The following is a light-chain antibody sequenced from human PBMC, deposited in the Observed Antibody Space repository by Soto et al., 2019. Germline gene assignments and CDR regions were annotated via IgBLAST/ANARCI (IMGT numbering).Light chain of an antibody. V-gene: IGKV3-15*01. J-gene: IGKJ3*01. CDR1: QSVSSN. CDR3: QQYNNWPLLFT. Sequence: ETVMTQSPATLSVSPGERATLSCRASQSVSSNLAWYQQKPGQAPRLLIYGASTRATGIPARFSGSGSGTEFTLTISSLQSEDFAVDYCQQYNNWPLLFTFGPGTKVDIK. CDR2: GAS.